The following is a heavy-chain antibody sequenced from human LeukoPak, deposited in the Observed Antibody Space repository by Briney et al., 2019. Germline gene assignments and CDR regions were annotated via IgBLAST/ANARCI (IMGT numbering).Heavy chain of an antibody. CDR2: ISSSSSYI. V-gene: IGHV3-21*01. CDR3: ARGFCSGGSCYFPAISTNDAFDI. J-gene: IGHJ3*02. CDR1: GFTFSSYS. Sequence: PGGSLRLSCAASGFTFSSYSMNWVRQAPGKGLEWVSSISSSSSYIYYADSVKGRLTISRDNAKNSLYLQMNSLRAEDTAVYYCARGFCSGGSCYFPAISTNDAFDIWGQGTMVTVSS. D-gene: IGHD2-15*01.